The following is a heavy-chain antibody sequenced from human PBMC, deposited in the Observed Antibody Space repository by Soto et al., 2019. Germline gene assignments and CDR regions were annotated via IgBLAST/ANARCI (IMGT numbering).Heavy chain of an antibody. Sequence: EVQLAESGGGLVEPGGSHRLSCAGSGITLSNAWMNWVRQAAGKGLEWVGRIRSKGDGGATEYAAPVKGRFTFSRDDSENTLFLQMSALKPEDTGVYFFTSTRPGTNVFDIWGPGTMVIVSS. V-gene: IGHV3-15*01. J-gene: IGHJ3*02. D-gene: IGHD1-1*01. CDR2: IRSKGDGGAT. CDR1: GITLSNAW. CDR3: TSTRPGTNVFDI.